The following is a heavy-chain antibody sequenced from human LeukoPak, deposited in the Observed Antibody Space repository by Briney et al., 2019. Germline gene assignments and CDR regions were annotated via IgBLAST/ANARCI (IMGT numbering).Heavy chain of an antibody. CDR2: ISWNSNNI. Sequence: GGSLRLSCAASRFTFDDYAMHWVRQAPGKGLEWVSGISWNSNNIGHADCVKGRFTISRDNAKNSLYLQMNSLRAEDTAVYYCAREREWSRNYFDYWGQGTLVTVSS. CDR1: RFTFDDYA. CDR3: AREREWSRNYFDY. D-gene: IGHD3-3*01. V-gene: IGHV3-9*01. J-gene: IGHJ4*02.